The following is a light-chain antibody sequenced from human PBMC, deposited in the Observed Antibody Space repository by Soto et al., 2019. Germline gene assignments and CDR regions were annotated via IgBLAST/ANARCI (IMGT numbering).Light chain of an antibody. CDR2: GAS. J-gene: IGKJ4*01. Sequence: DTVLTQSPGTLSLSPGEGATLSCRASQTLRGRYLAWYQQKPGQAPRLLIYGASTRETGIPDRFSGSGAGTEFTRTISRLEPEDFAVDYCQQYGSSPLTFGGGTKVDIK. CDR3: QQYGSSPLT. CDR1: QTLRGRY. V-gene: IGKV3-20*01.